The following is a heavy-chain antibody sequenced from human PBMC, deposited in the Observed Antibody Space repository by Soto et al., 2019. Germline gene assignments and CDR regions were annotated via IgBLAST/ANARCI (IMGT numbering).Heavy chain of an antibody. D-gene: IGHD3-10*01. J-gene: IGHJ6*02. Sequence: EVQLVESGGILVQPGGPLRLSCAASGFTFRKYWLHWVRQAPGEGLVWVSRVDRDGTSTAYADSVKGRFTISRDNAKNTLYLQMHSLRAEDTAVYYCVRDREWFDDIYYSSGMDVWGQGTTVTVSS. CDR1: GFTFRKYW. CDR3: VRDREWFDDIYYSSGMDV. CDR2: VDRDGTST. V-gene: IGHV3-74*01.